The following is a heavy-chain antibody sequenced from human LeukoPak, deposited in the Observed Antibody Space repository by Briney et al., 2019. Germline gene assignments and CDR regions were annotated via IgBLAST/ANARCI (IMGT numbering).Heavy chain of an antibody. CDR3: ARADSSSWHDY. CDR2: INPYNGNR. Sequence: GASVKVSCKASGYTFTSYGISWVRQAPGQGLECMGWINPYNGNRNYVQKLQGRVTMTTDTPTNTAYMELRSLRSDDTAVYYCARADSSSWHDYWGQGTLVTVSS. J-gene: IGHJ4*02. V-gene: IGHV1-18*01. D-gene: IGHD6-13*01. CDR1: GYTFTSYG.